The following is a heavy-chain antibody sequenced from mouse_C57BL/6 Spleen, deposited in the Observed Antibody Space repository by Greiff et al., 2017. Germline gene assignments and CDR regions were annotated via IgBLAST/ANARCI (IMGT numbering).Heavy chain of an antibody. CDR2: IHPNSGST. Sequence: QVQLQQPGAELVKPGASVKLSCKASGYTFTSYWMHWVKQRPGQGLEWIGMIHPNSGSTNYNEKFKSKATLTVDKSSSTAYMQLSSLTSEDSAVYYSARSDSNYLYYFGCWGQGATLTVAS. V-gene: IGHV1-64*01. CDR3: ARSDSNYLYYFGC. D-gene: IGHD2-5*01. CDR1: GYTFTSYW. J-gene: IGHJ2*01.